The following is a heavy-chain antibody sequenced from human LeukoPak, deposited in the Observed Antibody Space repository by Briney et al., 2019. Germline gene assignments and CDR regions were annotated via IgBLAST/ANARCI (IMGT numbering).Heavy chain of an antibody. J-gene: IGHJ4*02. CDR3: TTADPPDYFDY. Sequence: GGSLRLSCAASGFNFRTYSMNWVRQAPGKGLEWVSYISSGSSTIYYAHSLKGRFTISRDNAKNSLYLQMNSQKTEDTAVYYCTTADPPDYFDYWGQGTLVTVSS. CDR1: GFNFRTYS. V-gene: IGHV3-48*01. CDR2: ISSGSSTI.